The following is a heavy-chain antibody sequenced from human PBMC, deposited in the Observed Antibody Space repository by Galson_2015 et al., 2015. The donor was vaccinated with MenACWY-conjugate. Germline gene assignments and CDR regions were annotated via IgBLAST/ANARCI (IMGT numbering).Heavy chain of an antibody. CDR2: IDPINSNI. D-gene: IGHD1-26*01. J-gene: IGHJ6*02. CDR1: GYSFTNYW. CDR3: ARHPPGGRGMDV. V-gene: IGHV5-51*01. Sequence: QSGAEVKKPGESLKISCKGSGYSFTNYWIAWVRQMPGKGLEWVGLIDPINSNIRYNPSFQDQVTISADESISTAYLQWSSLKASDSAMYYCARHPPGGRGMDVWGRGTTVTVSS.